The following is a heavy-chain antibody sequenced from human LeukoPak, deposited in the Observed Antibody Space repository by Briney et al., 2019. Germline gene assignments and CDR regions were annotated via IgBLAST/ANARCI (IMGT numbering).Heavy chain of an antibody. Sequence: QPGGSLRLSCAASGFTSSTYWMSWVRQAPGKGLEWVANIKQDGGDKYYVDSVKGRFTISRDNAKNSLFLQMNSLRAEDTAVYYCARVRCSSNSCFPDYWGQGTLVTVSS. CDR2: IKQDGGDK. V-gene: IGHV3-7*01. CDR1: GFTSSTYW. J-gene: IGHJ4*02. D-gene: IGHD2-2*01. CDR3: ARVRCSSNSCFPDY.